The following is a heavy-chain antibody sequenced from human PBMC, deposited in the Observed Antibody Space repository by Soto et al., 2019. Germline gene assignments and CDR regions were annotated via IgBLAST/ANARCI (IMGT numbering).Heavy chain of an antibody. CDR3: ARGDLGYYYGMDV. D-gene: IGHD2-21*01. Sequence: SVKVSCKASGGTFSSYAISWVRQAPGQGLEWMGGIIPIFGTANYAQRFQDRVTITADESTSTAYMELNSLRSEDTAVYYCARGDLGYYYGMDVWGQGTTVNVSS. CDR2: IIPIFGTA. V-gene: IGHV1-69*13. J-gene: IGHJ6*02. CDR1: GGTFSSYA.